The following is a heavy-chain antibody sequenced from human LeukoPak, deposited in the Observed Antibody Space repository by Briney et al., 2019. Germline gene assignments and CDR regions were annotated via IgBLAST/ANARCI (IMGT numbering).Heavy chain of an antibody. CDR3: AKDQSRVGGSDSFDY. V-gene: IGHV3-23*01. CDR1: GFTFTNFA. Sequence: QAGGSLRLSCAASGFTFTNFAMTWVRQAPGKGLEWVSGISGSGASTYYADSVKGRFTISRDNSKNTVYLQMSSLRAEDTAVYYCAKDQSRVGGSDSFDYWGQGTLVTVSS. CDR2: ISGSGAST. D-gene: IGHD1-26*01. J-gene: IGHJ4*02.